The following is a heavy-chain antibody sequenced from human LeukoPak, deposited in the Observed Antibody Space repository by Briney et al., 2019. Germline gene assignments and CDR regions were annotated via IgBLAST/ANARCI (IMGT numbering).Heavy chain of an antibody. Sequence: GGSLRLSCAASGFTFSSYAMSWVRQAPGKGLEWVSAISGSGGSTYYVDSVKGRFTISRDNSKNTLYLQMNSLRAEDTAVYYCAKGARSFSIAAFYYFDYWGQGTLVTVSS. J-gene: IGHJ4*02. CDR3: AKGARSFSIAAFYYFDY. V-gene: IGHV3-23*01. CDR1: GFTFSSYA. CDR2: ISGSGGST. D-gene: IGHD6-6*01.